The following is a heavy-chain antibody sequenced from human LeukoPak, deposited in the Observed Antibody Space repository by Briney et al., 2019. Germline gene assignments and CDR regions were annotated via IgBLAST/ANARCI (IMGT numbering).Heavy chain of an antibody. CDR2: INWNGGST. CDR3: ARYITMVRGVMDY. V-gene: IGHV3-20*04. D-gene: IGHD3-10*01. J-gene: IGHJ4*02. Sequence: GGSLRLSCAASGFTFDDYGMSWVRQAPGKGLEWVSGINWNGGSTGYADSVKGRFTISRDNAKNTLYLQMNSLRAEDTAVYYCARYITMVRGVMDYWGQGTLVTVSS. CDR1: GFTFDDYG.